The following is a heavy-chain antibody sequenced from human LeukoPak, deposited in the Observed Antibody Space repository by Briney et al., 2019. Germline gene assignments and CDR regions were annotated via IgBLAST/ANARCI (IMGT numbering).Heavy chain of an antibody. CDR1: GGYFSGYY. J-gene: IGHJ4*02. CDR3: ARGPQTYYDILTGLSF. V-gene: IGHV4-34*01. D-gene: IGHD3-9*01. CDR2: INHSGST. Sequence: PSETLSLTCAVYGGYFSGYYWSWIRQPPGKGLEWIGEINHSGSTNYNPSLKSRVTISGDTSKKQFSLKLSSVTAADTAVYYCARGPQTYYDILTGLSFWGQGTLVTVSS.